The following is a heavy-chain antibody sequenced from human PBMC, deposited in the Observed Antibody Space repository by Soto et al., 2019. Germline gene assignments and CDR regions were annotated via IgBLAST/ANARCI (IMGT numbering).Heavy chain of an antibody. CDR1: VFPFSSYT. J-gene: IGHJ6*02. CDR3: ARDPGSSGWNYGMDV. V-gene: IGHV3-30-3*01. CDR2: MSYDGSDK. D-gene: IGHD6-19*01. Sequence: LRLSCATSVFPFSSYTIHWVRRAPGKGLEWVTLMSYDGSDKYYADSVKGRFTISRDNSQSRLYLQMNSLRADDTAVYYCARDPGSSGWNYGMDVWGQGTTVTVSS.